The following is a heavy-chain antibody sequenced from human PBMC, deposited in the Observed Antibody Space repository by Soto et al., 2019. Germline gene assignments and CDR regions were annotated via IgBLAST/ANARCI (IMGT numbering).Heavy chain of an antibody. CDR3: THLDYSQYYFDH. J-gene: IGHJ4*02. D-gene: IGHD4-4*01. CDR1: GFSLSTSGVG. Sequence: SVPTLVNPTQTLTLTCTFSGFSLSTSGVGVGWIRQPPGKALEWLALIYWGDDKHYSPSLKSRLTITTATSKNQVVLTMTNMDPLDTATYYCTHLDYSQYYFDHWGQGTPVTVSS. CDR2: IYWGDDK. V-gene: IGHV2-5*02.